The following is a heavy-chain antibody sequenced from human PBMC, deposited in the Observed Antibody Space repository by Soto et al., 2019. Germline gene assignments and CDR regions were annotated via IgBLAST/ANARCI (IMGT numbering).Heavy chain of an antibody. D-gene: IGHD5-12*01. CDR1: GFTFSSYA. Sequence: GGSLRLSCAASGFTFSSYAMHWVRQAPGKGLEWVSSISSSSYIYYADSLQGRFTISRDNAKNSLYLQMNSLRAEDTAAYYCARGPPMATITFFAYWGQGTLVTVSS. J-gene: IGHJ4*02. V-gene: IGHV3-21*01. CDR3: ARGPPMATITFFAY. CDR2: ISSSSYI.